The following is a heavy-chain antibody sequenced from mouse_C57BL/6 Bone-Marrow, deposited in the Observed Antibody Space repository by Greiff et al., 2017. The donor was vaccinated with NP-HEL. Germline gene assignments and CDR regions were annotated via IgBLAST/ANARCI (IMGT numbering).Heavy chain of an antibody. CDR1: GFTFSDYY. CDR2: ISNGGGIT. D-gene: IGHD1-1*01. V-gene: IGHV5-12*01. CDR3: ARHVVTTVVDAMDY. J-gene: IGHJ4*01. Sequence: DVKLVESGGGLVQPGGSLKLSCAASGFTFSDYYMYWVRQTPEKRLEWVAYISNGGGITYYPDTVKGRFTISRDNAKNTRYLQMSRLKSEDTAMYYCARHVVTTVVDAMDYWGQGTSVTVSS.